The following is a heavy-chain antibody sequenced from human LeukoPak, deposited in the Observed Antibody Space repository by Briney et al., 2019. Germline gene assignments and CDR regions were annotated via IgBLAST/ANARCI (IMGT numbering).Heavy chain of an antibody. Sequence: GGSLRLSCAASGFTFSSYGMHWVRQAPGKGLEWVAFIRYDGSNKYYADSVKGRFTISRDSSKNTLYLQMNSLRAEDTAVYYCAKGEPYYYDSSGYTPFDYWGQGTLVTVSS. D-gene: IGHD3-22*01. CDR1: GFTFSSYG. CDR2: IRYDGSNK. CDR3: AKGEPYYYDSSGYTPFDY. J-gene: IGHJ4*02. V-gene: IGHV3-30*02.